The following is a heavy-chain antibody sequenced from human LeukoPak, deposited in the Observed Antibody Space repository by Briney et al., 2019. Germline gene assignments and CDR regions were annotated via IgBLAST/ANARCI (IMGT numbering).Heavy chain of an antibody. D-gene: IGHD3-22*01. CDR1: GYTFTSYS. CDR2: INLKSGGT. Sequence: ASVKVSCKASGYTFTSYSIHWVRQAPGQGLEWMGWINLKSGGTNYAQKFQARVTMTRETSISTAYMELSRLRSDDTAVYYCAREDSTGYSSLDYWGQGTLVTVSS. J-gene: IGHJ4*02. V-gene: IGHV1-2*02. CDR3: AREDSTGYSSLDY.